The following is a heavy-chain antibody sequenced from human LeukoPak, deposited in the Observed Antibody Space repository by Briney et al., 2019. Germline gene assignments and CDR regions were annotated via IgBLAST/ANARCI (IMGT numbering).Heavy chain of an antibody. CDR1: GGSISSYY. V-gene: IGHV4-59*01. CDR3: ARTPRATTFDY. D-gene: IGHD1-26*01. CDR2: ISYSGSA. J-gene: IGHJ4*02. Sequence: SETLSLTCTVSGGSISSYYWSWIRQSPGKGLEWIGFISYSGSANYNPSLKSRVTISVDTPENQFSLKLSSVTAADTAVYYCARTPRATTFDYWGQGTLVTVSS.